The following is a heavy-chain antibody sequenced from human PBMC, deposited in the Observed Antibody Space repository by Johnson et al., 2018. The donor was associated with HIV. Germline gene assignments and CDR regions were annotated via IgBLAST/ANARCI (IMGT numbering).Heavy chain of an antibody. J-gene: IGHJ3*02. V-gene: IGHV3-20*04. D-gene: IGHD6-13*01. CDR2: INWNGGST. CDR3: ARDRRGHLSWSSDAFDI. Sequence: VQLVESGGGVVRPGGSLRLSCAASGFTFSSYWMSWVRQAPGQGLEWVSGINWNGGSTGYADSVKGRFTLSRDNAKNSLYLQMNSLRAEDTAVYYCARDRRGHLSWSSDAFDIWGQGTMVTVSS. CDR1: GFTFSSYW.